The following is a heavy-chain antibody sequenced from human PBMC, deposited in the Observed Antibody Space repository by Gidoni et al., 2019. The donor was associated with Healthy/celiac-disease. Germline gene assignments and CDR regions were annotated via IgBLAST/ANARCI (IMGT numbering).Heavy chain of an antibody. CDR3: ASSGPWLVHDY. Sequence: QVQLVESGGGLVKPGGSLRLSCAAPGFTFSDYYMSWIRQAPGKGLEWVSYISSSSSYTNYADSVKGRFTISRDNAKNSLYLQMNSLRAEDTAVYYCASSGPWLVHDYWGQGTLVTVSS. J-gene: IGHJ4*02. V-gene: IGHV3-11*06. CDR2: ISSSSSYT. D-gene: IGHD6-19*01. CDR1: GFTFSDYY.